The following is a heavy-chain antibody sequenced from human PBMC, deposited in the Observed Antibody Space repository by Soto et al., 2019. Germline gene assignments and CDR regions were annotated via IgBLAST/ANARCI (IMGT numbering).Heavy chain of an antibody. CDR2: INRNSCGT. V-gene: IGHV1-2*04. CDR1: GYTXSGYY. D-gene: IGHD2-15*01. CDR3: ARETGVKYNTKVSITDVDTYCSGGSCYSGRGAFDI. Sequence: SXKVSFKASGYTXSGYYMNLVRQAPGQGLEWRGWINRNSCGTNYAQKFQGWVTMTRDTSISTAYMELSRLRYDDTAVYYCARETGVKYNTKVSITDVDTYCSGGSCYSGRGAFDIWGQGTMVTVSS. J-gene: IGHJ3*02.